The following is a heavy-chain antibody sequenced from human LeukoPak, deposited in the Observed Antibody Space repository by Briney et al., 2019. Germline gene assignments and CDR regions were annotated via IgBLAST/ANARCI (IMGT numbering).Heavy chain of an antibody. CDR3: AKDQAGFWSGRYYGDY. Sequence: GGSLRLSCAASGFTFSSYAMSWVRQAPGKGLEWVSAISGSGGSTYYADSVKGRFTISRDNSKNTLYLQMNSLRAEDTAVYYCAKDQAGFWSGRYYGDYWGQGTLVTVSS. V-gene: IGHV3-23*01. J-gene: IGHJ4*02. CDR1: GFTFSSYA. CDR2: ISGSGGST. D-gene: IGHD3-3*01.